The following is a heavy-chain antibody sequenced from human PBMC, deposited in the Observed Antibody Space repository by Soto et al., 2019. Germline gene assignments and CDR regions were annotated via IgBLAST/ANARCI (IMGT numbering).Heavy chain of an antibody. CDR2: IIPVLSMS. V-gene: IGHV1-69*02. Sequence: QVQLVQSGADVKQPGSSVKVSCKASGDTFSSYTLVWVRQAPGHGLEWVGRIIPVLSMSNSAPKFQGRVSIFADTSTDTADMELRNLRSDDTAVYYCARSYGSGSRPFDYWGQGTLVTVSS. CDR1: GDTFSSYT. J-gene: IGHJ4*02. CDR3: ARSYGSGSRPFDY. D-gene: IGHD3-10*01.